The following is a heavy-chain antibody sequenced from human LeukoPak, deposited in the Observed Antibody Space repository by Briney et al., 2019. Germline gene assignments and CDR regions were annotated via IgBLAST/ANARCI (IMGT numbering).Heavy chain of an antibody. CDR1: GFRFSAYH. D-gene: IGHD3-10*01. Sequence: GGSLGLSCAASGFRFSAYHMNWVRQAPGKGLEWLAYISIGSSLIYCADSVRGRFTISRDNAKNTLYLQMNSLRAEDTAVYYCASLRDYSAFDIWGQGTMVTVSS. V-gene: IGHV3-48*04. CDR3: ASLRDYSAFDI. J-gene: IGHJ3*02. CDR2: ISIGSSLI.